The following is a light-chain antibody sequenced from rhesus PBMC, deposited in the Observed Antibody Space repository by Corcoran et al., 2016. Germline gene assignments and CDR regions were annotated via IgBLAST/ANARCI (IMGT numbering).Light chain of an antibody. Sequence: DVVMTQSPLSLPITPGQPASISCRSSQSLVHSNGNTYLSWYQQKPGQPPRLLIYQVSNRDSGVPDRFSGSGAGTDVKLKISRVEAEDVGVYYCGQGTHWPYSFGQGTKVEIK. V-gene: IGKV2-64*01. CDR3: GQGTHWPYS. CDR1: QSLVHSNGNTY. CDR2: QVS. J-gene: IGKJ2*01.